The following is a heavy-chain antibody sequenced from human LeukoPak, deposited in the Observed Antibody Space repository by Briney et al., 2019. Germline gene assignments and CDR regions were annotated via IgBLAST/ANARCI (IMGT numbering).Heavy chain of an antibody. CDR1: GFTFSNYP. D-gene: IGHD3-10*01. CDR3: ARGVGYYGSGSYYYFDY. J-gene: IGHJ4*02. CDR2: ISYDGSNK. Sequence: GGSLRLSCAASGFTFSNYPMHWVRQAPGKGLEWVAVISYDGSNKYYADSVKGRFTISRDNAKNSLYLQMNSLRDEDTAVYYCARGVGYYGSGSYYYFDYWGQGTLVTVSS. V-gene: IGHV3-30-3*01.